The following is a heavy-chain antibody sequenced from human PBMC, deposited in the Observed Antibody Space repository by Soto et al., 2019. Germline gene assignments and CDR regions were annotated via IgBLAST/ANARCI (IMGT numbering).Heavy chain of an antibody. CDR1: GDTFASKY. J-gene: IGHJ6*02. V-gene: IGHV1-46*01. CDR2: INPSGGST. CDR3: AKDLGRGGSYYVYYYGMDV. Sequence: AASVELSCEASGDTFASKYMHSVRQDQEQRLEWMGIINPSGGSTRYAQKFQGRVTMTRDTSTSTVYMELSSLSPEDTAMYFCAKDLGRGGSYYVYYYGMDVWGQGTTVTVSS. D-gene: IGHD1-26*01.